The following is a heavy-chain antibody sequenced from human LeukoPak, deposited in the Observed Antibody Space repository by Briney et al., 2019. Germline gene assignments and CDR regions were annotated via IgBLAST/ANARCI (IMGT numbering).Heavy chain of an antibody. J-gene: IGHJ6*02. CDR1: GFTFSSYA. V-gene: IGHV3-30-3*01. D-gene: IGHD2-15*01. Sequence: GRSLRLSCAASGFTFSSYAMHWVRQAPGKGLEWVAVISYDGSNKYYADSVKGRFTISRDNSKNTLYLQMNSLRAEDTAVYYCARDHYCSGGSCYSLISYYYYGMDVWGQGPRSPSP. CDR2: ISYDGSNK. CDR3: ARDHYCSGGSCYSLISYYYYGMDV.